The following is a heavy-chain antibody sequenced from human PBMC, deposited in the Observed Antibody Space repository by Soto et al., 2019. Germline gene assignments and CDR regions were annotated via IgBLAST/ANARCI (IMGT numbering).Heavy chain of an antibody. CDR1: GFSFTTYW. Sequence: GESLKISCKGSGFSFTTYWIAWVHQMPGKGLEWMGIIYPGDSKTTYSPSFQGQVTISADKSISTAYLQWSSLKASDTAMYYCARLYYYDSSGYYPAGIDVWAQGTTVTVSS. J-gene: IGHJ6*02. V-gene: IGHV5-51*07. CDR3: ARLYYYDSSGYYPAGIDV. D-gene: IGHD3-22*01. CDR2: IYPGDSKT.